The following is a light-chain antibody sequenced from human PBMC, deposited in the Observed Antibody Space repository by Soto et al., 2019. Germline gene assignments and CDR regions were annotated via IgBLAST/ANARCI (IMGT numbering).Light chain of an antibody. Sequence: DIQFTQSPSSLYASVGERVIISCRASQSISNYLNWYQQKPGKAPKVLIFAAYRLQSGVQYRFSGSGSGTDFTLTIRSMQPEDFANYYCKKSYSTQLNFGKGKRLELK. V-gene: IGKV1-39*01. CDR3: KKSYSTQLN. J-gene: IGKJ5*01. CDR1: QSISNY. CDR2: AAY.